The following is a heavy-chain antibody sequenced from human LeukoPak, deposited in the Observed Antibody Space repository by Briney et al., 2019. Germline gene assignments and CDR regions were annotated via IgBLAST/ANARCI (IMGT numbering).Heavy chain of an antibody. CDR3: ARVAVATRLGYFDY. CDR1: GDSISSYY. D-gene: IGHD5-12*01. J-gene: IGHJ4*02. CDR2: IYYSGST. Sequence: PSETLCLACTVSGDSISSYYWSWIRQPPGKGLEWIGYIYYSGSTNYNPSLKSRVTISVDTSKNQFSLKLSSVTAADTAVYYCARVAVATRLGYFDYWGQGTLVTVSS. V-gene: IGHV4-59*01.